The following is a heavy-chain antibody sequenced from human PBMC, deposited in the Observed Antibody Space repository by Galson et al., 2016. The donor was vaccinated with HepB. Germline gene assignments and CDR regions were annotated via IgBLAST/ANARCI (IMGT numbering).Heavy chain of an antibody. Sequence: SLRLSCAASGFTFSTYWMTWVRQAPGKGLEWMADIKRDGSETYYLDSVKGRFTISRDNAKNSLYLQMNNLRAEDTAVYYCVRRNLAGAWVVATFDYWGQGALLTVSS. J-gene: IGHJ4*02. CDR1: GFTFSTYW. CDR2: IKRDGSET. CDR3: VRRNLAGAWVVATFDY. V-gene: IGHV3-7*01. D-gene: IGHD5-12*01.